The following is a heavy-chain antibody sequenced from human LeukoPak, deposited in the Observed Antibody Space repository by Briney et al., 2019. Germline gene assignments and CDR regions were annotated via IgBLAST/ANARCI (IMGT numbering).Heavy chain of an antibody. Sequence: GGSLRLSCAASGFTLSTYNMKWVRQAPRKGLEWVSSISTSSSYIYYADSVKGRFTISRDNSKNTLYLQMNSLRAEDTAVYYCASCRGSCYSGQYYFHYWGQGTLVTVSS. D-gene: IGHD2-15*01. V-gene: IGHV3-21*01. CDR3: ASCRGSCYSGQYYFHY. J-gene: IGHJ4*02. CDR1: GFTLSTYN. CDR2: ISTSSSYI.